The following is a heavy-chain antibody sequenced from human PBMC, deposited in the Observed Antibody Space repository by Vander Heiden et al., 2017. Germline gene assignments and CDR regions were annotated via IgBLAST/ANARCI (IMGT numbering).Heavy chain of an antibody. Sequence: EVQLLDSGGGLVQPGGSLRLSCAASGFTFSTYAMSWVRQARGKGLEWVSAISGSGGSTYYADSVKGRFTISRDNSKNTLYLQMNSLRADDTAVYYCAGQNSGSYNYWGQGTLVTVSS. J-gene: IGHJ4*02. CDR2: ISGSGGST. CDR3: AGQNSGSYNY. V-gene: IGHV3-23*01. CDR1: GFTFSTYA. D-gene: IGHD1-26*01.